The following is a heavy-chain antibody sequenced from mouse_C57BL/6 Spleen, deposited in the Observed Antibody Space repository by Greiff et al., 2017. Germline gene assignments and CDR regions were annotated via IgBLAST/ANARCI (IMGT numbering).Heavy chain of an antibody. Sequence: QVTLKESGPGILQSSQTLSLTCSFSGFSLSTSGMGVSWIRQPSGKGLEWLAHIYWDDDKRYNPSLKSRLPISKDTSRNQVFLKITSVDTADTATYYCARRRGYYDYDGLAMDYWGQGTSVTVSS. J-gene: IGHJ4*01. CDR1: GFSLSTSGMG. V-gene: IGHV8-12*01. CDR2: IYWDDDK. CDR3: ARRRGYYDYDGLAMDY. D-gene: IGHD2-4*01.